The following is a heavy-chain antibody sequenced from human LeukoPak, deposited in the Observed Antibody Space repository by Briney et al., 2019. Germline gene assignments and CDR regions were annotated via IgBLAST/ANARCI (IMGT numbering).Heavy chain of an antibody. CDR3: ARRLGAAAGTGQRKFDY. D-gene: IGHD6-13*01. V-gene: IGHV3-21*01. CDR2: ISSSSSYI. CDR1: GFTFSSYS. Sequence: GGSLRLSCAASGFTFSSYSMNWVRQAPGKGLEWVSSISSSSSYIYYADSVKGRFTISRDNAKNSLYLQMNSLRAEDTAVYYCARRLGAAAGTGQRKFDYWGQGTLVTVSS. J-gene: IGHJ4*02.